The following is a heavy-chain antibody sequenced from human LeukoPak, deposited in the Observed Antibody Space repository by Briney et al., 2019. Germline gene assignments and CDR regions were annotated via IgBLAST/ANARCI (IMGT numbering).Heavy chain of an antibody. J-gene: IGHJ4*02. D-gene: IGHD6-19*01. CDR2: IYHSGTT. CDR1: GYSIINSFY. CDR3: ARSYGYSSGWYGAYYFDY. V-gene: IGHV4-38-2*02. Sequence: SETLSLTCSVSGYSIINSFYWGWVRLPPGKGLEWIGSIYHSGTTYYNPSLKSRVTISVDTSKNQFSLSLSSVTAADTAVYYCARSYGYSSGWYGAYYFDYWGQGTLVTVSS.